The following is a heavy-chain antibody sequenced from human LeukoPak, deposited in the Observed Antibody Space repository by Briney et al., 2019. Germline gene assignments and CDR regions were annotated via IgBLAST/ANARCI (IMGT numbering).Heavy chain of an antibody. CDR3: ARLYGSGSYYRH. Sequence: SETLSLTCTVYGGSFSGYYWSWIRQPPGKGLEWIGEINQSGSTNYNPPLKSRVTISADTSKNQFSLKLNSMTAADTAVYYCARLYGSGSYYRHWGQGTLVTVSS. J-gene: IGHJ4*02. D-gene: IGHD3-10*01. V-gene: IGHV4-34*01. CDR2: INQSGST. CDR1: GGSFSGYY.